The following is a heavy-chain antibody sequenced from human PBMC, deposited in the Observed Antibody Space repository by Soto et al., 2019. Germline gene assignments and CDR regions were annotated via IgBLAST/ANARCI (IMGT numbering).Heavy chain of an antibody. V-gene: IGHV4-34*01. CDR2: INHSGST. Sequence: LSLTCAVYGGSFSGYYWSWIRQPPGKGLEWIGEINHSGSTNYNPSLKSRVTISVDTSKNQFSLKLSSVTAADTAVYYCAREGGYCSSTSCPWGYWGQGNLVTVSS. D-gene: IGHD2-2*01. CDR1: GGSFSGYY. CDR3: AREGGYCSSTSCPWGY. J-gene: IGHJ4*02.